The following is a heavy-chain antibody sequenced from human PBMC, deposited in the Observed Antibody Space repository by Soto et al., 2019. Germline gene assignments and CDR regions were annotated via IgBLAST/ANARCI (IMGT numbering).Heavy chain of an antibody. CDR1: GGXXXXXXX. D-gene: IGHD2-15*01. V-gene: IGHV4-4*02. CDR2: IYHSGST. CDR3: ARKIVVVAATPWASWFDP. J-gene: IGHJ5*02. Sequence: QVQLQESGPGLVKPSGTLSLTCAVSGGXXXXXXXXXXXXXXXXXXXXXXGEIYHSGSTNYNPSLKSRVTISVDKSKNQFSLKLSSVTAADTAVYYCARKIVVVAATPWASWFDPWGQGTLVTVSS.